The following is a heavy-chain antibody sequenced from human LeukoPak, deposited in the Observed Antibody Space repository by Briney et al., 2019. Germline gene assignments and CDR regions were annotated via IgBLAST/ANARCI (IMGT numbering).Heavy chain of an antibody. CDR1: GYTSTNYA. V-gene: IGHV7-4-1*02. J-gene: IGHJ3*02. CDR2: INTNTGNP. Sequence: GASVKVSCKASGYTSTNYAMNWVRQAPGQGLEWMGWINTNTGNPTYAQGFTGRFVFSLDTSVSTAYLQISSLKAEDTAMYYCARERRSSSPGEQQLVRAFDIWGQGTMVTVSS. D-gene: IGHD6-13*01. CDR3: ARERRSSSPGEQQLVRAFDI.